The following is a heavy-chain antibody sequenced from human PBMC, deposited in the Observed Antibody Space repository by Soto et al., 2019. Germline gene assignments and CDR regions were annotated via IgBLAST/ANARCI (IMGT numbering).Heavy chain of an antibody. CDR1: GDSVSSNSAA. V-gene: IGHV6-1*01. D-gene: IGHD1-26*01. CDR3: AREPQSGNYFHYYGLDV. CDR2: TYYRSKWYD. J-gene: IGHJ6*02. Sequence: SQTLSLTCAISGDSVSSNSAAWSWIRQSPSRGLEWLGRTYYRSKWYDDFAVSVKSRITINPDTSKNQFSLQLSSVTPEDTAVYYCAREPQSGNYFHYYGLDVWGQGTKVTVSS.